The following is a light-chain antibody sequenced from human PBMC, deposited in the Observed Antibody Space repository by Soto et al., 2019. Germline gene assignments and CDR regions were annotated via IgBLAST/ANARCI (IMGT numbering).Light chain of an antibody. V-gene: IGKV3-11*01. Sequence: EIVLTQSPATLSLSPGDRATLSCRASQTFSSHLAWYQQKPGQAPRLLIYDASKRATGIPARFSGRESGTDFTLTISSLESEDFAVYYCQQRSNWPPVITFGEGTRLEIK. J-gene: IGKJ5*01. CDR3: QQRSNWPPVIT. CDR1: QTFSSH. CDR2: DAS.